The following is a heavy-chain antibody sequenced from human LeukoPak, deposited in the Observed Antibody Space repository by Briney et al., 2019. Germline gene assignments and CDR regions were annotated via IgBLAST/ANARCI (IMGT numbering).Heavy chain of an antibody. CDR3: ARDPSLVGYYYDSSAGY. J-gene: IGHJ4*02. V-gene: IGHV3-53*01. Sequence: PGGSLRLFCAASGFTDSSNYMSWVRQAPGKGLEWVSVIYSGGSTYYADSVKGRFTISRDNSKNTLYLQMNSPRAEDTAVYYCARDPSLVGYYYDSSAGYWGQGTLVTVSS. CDR2: IYSGGST. D-gene: IGHD3-22*01. CDR1: GFTDSSNY.